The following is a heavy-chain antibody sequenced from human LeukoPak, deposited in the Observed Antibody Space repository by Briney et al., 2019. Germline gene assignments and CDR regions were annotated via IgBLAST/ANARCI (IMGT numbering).Heavy chain of an antibody. CDR3: ARERAQGFDY. V-gene: IGHV3-48*03. CDR2: ISSSGSTI. Sequence: GGSLRLSCAASGLTFSNYAMSWVRQAPGKGLEWVSCISSSGSTIYYADSVKGRFTISRDDAKNSLYLQMSSLRAEDTAVYYCARERAQGFDYWGQGTLVTVSS. J-gene: IGHJ4*02. CDR1: GLTFSNYA.